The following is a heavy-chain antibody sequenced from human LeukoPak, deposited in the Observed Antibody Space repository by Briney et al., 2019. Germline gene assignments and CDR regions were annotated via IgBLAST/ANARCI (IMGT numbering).Heavy chain of an antibody. D-gene: IGHD5-12*01. CDR3: ARGPPLTSGGYDSPFDY. Sequence: SETLSLTCTVSGGSITNNYWSWIRQTPGKGLEWIGYIYYSGSTNYNPSLKSRVTISVDTSKNQFSLKLSSVTAADTAVYYCARGPPLTSGGYDSPFDYWGQGTLVTVSS. CDR2: IYYSGST. J-gene: IGHJ4*02. V-gene: IGHV4-59*01. CDR1: GGSITNNY.